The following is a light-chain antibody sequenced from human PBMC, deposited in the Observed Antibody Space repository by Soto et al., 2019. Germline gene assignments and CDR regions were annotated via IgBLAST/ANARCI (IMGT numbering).Light chain of an antibody. CDR2: GAS. V-gene: IGKV3-15*01. CDR3: QHYNDWRWT. CDR1: QSISSK. J-gene: IGKJ1*01. Sequence: EIVMTQSPATLSVSPGEGATLSWRASQSISSKLAWYQQKPGQAPRLLIYGASTRATGVPARFFGSGSGTEFTLTISSLQSEDLAVYYCQHYNDWRWTFGQGTKVEIK.